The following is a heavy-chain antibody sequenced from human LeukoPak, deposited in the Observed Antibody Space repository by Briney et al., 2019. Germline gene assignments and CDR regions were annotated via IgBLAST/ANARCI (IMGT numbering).Heavy chain of an antibody. CDR3: AKGGYSGHEFDF. CDR2: IYGGNST. Sequence: AGGSLRLSCAASGFIASDNYMSWVRQAPGKGLEWLSVIYGGNSTYYAVSVKGRFTISRDTSKNTLYLQMNSLTVEDTAVYYCAKGGYSGHEFDFWGQGALVTVSS. V-gene: IGHV3-66*01. D-gene: IGHD5-12*01. J-gene: IGHJ5*01. CDR1: GFIASDNY.